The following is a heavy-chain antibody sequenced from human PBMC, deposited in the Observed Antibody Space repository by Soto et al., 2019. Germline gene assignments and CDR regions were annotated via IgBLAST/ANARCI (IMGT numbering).Heavy chain of an antibody. Sequence: QVQLQESGPGLVKPSETLSLTCNVSGDSMSKYYWSWVRQPAGKGLEWIGRIWTSGSTNYNPSLMSRVNMSIDTSNKHFSLDLESVTAADSAVDYCARTVGAAYYFDFWGQGVLVTVSS. CDR2: IWTSGST. CDR1: GDSMSKYY. V-gene: IGHV4-4*07. D-gene: IGHD3-16*01. J-gene: IGHJ4*02. CDR3: ARTVGAAYYFDF.